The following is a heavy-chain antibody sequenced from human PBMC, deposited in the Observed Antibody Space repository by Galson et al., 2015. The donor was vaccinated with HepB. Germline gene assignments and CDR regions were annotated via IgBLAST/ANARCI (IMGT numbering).Heavy chain of an antibody. V-gene: IGHV3-33*06. CDR1: GFTFSSYG. D-gene: IGHD3-3*01. CDR2: IWYDGSNK. CDR3: AKSGSGYYDFWSGYYTSPNYYYYYGMDV. J-gene: IGHJ6*02. Sequence: SLRLSCAASGFTFSSYGMHWVRQAPGKGLEWVAVIWYDGSNKYYADSVKGRFTISRDNSKNTPYLQMNSLRAEDTAVYYCAKSGSGYYDFWSGYYTSPNYYYYYGMDVWGQGTTVTVSS.